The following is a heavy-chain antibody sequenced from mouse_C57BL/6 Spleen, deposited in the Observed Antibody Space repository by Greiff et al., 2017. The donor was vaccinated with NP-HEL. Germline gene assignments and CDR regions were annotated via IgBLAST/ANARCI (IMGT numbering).Heavy chain of an antibody. J-gene: IGHJ1*03. CDR2: ISDGGSYT. CDR3: ASGTGTFDV. D-gene: IGHD4-1*01. V-gene: IGHV5-4*01. CDR1: GFTFSSYA. Sequence: EVHLVESGGGLVKPGGSLKLSCAASGFTFSSYAMSWVRQTPEKRLEWVATISDGGSYTYYPDNVKGRFTISRDNAKNNLYLQMSHLKSEDTAMYYCASGTGTFDVWGTGTTVTVSS.